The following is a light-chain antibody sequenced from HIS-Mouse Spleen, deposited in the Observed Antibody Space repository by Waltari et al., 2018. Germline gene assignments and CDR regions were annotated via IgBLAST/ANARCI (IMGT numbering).Light chain of an antibody. Sequence: SYELTQPPSVSVSPGQTARITCSGDALPKKYAYWYQQKSGQAPVLVIYEGSKRPSGLPERFSGSSSGTMATLTISGAQVEDEADYYCYSTDSSGNHRVFGGGTKLTVL. CDR3: YSTDSSGNHRV. V-gene: IGLV3-10*01. J-gene: IGLJ2*01. CDR2: EGS. CDR1: ALPKKY.